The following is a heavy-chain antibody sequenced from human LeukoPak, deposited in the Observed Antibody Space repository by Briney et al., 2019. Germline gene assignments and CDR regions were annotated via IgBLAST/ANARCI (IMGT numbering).Heavy chain of an antibody. Sequence: SETLSLTCTVSGGSISGGGYYWSWLRQHPGKGLERIGYIYYSGSTDYNPSLKSRVTISVDTSKNQFSLKVNSVTAADTAVYYCARLKVTTVDYWGQGTLITVSS. CDR2: IYYSGST. D-gene: IGHD4-17*01. V-gene: IGHV4-31*03. J-gene: IGHJ4*02. CDR3: ARLKVTTVDY. CDR1: GGSISGGGYY.